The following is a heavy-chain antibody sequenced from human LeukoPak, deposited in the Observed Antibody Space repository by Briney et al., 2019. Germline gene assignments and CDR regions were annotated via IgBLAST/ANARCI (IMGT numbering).Heavy chain of an antibody. V-gene: IGHV3-30*02. J-gene: IGHJ4*02. D-gene: IGHD5-18*01. CDR1: GFTFGSYG. CDR3: ARVGGYSYGYCDY. CDR2: IRYDGSDK. Sequence: GGSLRLSCEASGFTFGSYGLHWVRQAPGKGLQWVAFIRYDGSDKYYADSVKGRFTISRDNAKNSLYLQMNSLRAEDTAVYYCARVGGYSYGYCDYWGQGTLVTVSS.